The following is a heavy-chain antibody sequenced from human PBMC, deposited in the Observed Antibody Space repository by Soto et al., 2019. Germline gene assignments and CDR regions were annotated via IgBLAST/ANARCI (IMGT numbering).Heavy chain of an antibody. V-gene: IGHV3-33*01. CDR3: VRGIPFQYSNNWLHWYFDL. D-gene: IGHD1-1*01. CDR2: IWNDGSKK. CDR1: GFVYSTYA. Sequence: VQLVESGGGVVQPGMSLRLSCAASGFVYSTYAMHWVRLSQAKGLEWVAPIWNDGSKKYYVDSVKGRFTISRNNSQNTLNLQMDSLRAEDTAVYFCVRGIPFQYSNNWLHWYFDLWGRGTQVTVSS. J-gene: IGHJ2*01.